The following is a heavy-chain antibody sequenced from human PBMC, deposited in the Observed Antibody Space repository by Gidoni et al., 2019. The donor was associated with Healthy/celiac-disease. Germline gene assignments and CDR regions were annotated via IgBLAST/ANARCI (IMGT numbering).Heavy chain of an antibody. CDR3: AKYSSSPNLYYYYMDV. D-gene: IGHD6-6*01. CDR2: ISGSGGST. Sequence: EVQLLEPGGGLVQPGGPLRLSCAASGFPFCSSAMSWVRQAPGKGLEWVSAISGSGGSTYYADSVKGRFTISRDNSKNTLYLQMNSLRAEDTAVYYCAKYSSSPNLYYYYMDVWGKGTTVTVSS. J-gene: IGHJ6*03. CDR1: GFPFCSSA. V-gene: IGHV3-23*01.